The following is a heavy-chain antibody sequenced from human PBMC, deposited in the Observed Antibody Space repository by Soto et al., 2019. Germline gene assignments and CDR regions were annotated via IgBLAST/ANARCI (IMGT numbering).Heavy chain of an antibody. CDR2: IWYDGSNE. J-gene: IGHJ4*02. CDR3: ARVKESYSGRIRLYFFDL. D-gene: IGHD3-10*01. Sequence: QVQLVESGGGVVQPGRSLRLSCAASGFSFMRQGMSWVRQAPGQGLEWVSIIWYDGSNEYYGDSVKGRFTISIDNYKNTLYLQMNSLRAEDTAVYYCARVKESYSGRIRLYFFDLWGQGALVTVSS. CDR1: GFSFMRQG. V-gene: IGHV3-33*01.